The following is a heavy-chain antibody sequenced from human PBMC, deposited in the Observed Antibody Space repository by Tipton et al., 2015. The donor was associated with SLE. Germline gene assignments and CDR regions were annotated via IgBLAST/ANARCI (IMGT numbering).Heavy chain of an antibody. D-gene: IGHD3-9*01. J-gene: IGHJ4*02. V-gene: IGHV4-39*07. CDR1: GGSISDSTYY. CDR2: IYSRGNK. CDR3: AREGLHYDILTGLLGRGYYFDH. Sequence: TLSLTCTVSGGSISDSTYYWGWIRQSPGKGLEWIGSIYSRGNKFYNPTLMSRVTILLDTSKNQFSLSLSSVNAADTAVYYCAREGLHYDILTGLLGRGYYFDHWGQGALVTVSS.